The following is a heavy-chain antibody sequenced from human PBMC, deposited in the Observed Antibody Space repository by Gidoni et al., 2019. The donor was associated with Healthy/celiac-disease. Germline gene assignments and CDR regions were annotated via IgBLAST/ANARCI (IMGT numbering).Heavy chain of an antibody. CDR1: GGSFSGYY. Sequence: QVQLQQWGAGLLTPSETLSLTCAVYGGSFSGYYRSWFRQPPGKELAWIGEINHSGSTNYNPALKSRVTISVDTSKNQFSLKLSSVTAADTAVYYCARGQAYGSGSYYYYYYYYGMDVWGQGTTVTVSS. CDR2: INHSGST. CDR3: ARGQAYGSGSYYYYYYYYGMDV. D-gene: IGHD3-10*01. J-gene: IGHJ6*02. V-gene: IGHV4-34*01.